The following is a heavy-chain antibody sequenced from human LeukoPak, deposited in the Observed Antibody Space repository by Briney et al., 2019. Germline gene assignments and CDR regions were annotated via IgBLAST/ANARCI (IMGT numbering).Heavy chain of an antibody. D-gene: IGHD5-18*01. CDR2: YTGNT. CDR3: ARSRSGYGSNWFDP. J-gene: IGHJ5*02. V-gene: IGHV4-59*01. Sequence: YTGNTNYNPSLKGRLTISVDTSKNQFSLRLTSVTAADTAVYYCARSRSGYGSNWFDPWGQGTLVTVSS.